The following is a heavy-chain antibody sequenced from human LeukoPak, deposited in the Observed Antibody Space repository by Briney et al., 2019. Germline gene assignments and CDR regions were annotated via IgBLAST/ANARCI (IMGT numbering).Heavy chain of an antibody. CDR2: ISSSSSYI. V-gene: IGHV3-21*01. J-gene: IGHJ4*02. CDR3: ARDVRSIAARHFDY. Sequence: GGSLRLSCAASGFTFSSYSMNWVRQAPGKGLEWVSSISSSSSYIYYADSVKGRFTISRDNAKNSLYLQMNSLRAEDTAVYYCARDVRSIAARHFDYWGQGTLVTVSS. CDR1: GFTFSSYS. D-gene: IGHD6-6*01.